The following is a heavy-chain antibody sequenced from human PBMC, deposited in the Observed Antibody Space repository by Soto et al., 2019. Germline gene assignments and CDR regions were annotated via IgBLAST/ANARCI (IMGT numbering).Heavy chain of an antibody. V-gene: IGHV1-18*01. D-gene: IGHD5-18*01. J-gene: IGHJ6*02. Sequence: QVQLVQSGAEVKKPGASVKVSCKASGYTFSNYGISWVRQGPGQGLEWMGWIIGYNGNTHYEEKVQDRIKMTTDTSTSTTYLELRSLRSDDTAVYFCARDPGFGFGYSYAFAMDVWGQGTTVTVSS. CDR1: GYTFSNYG. CDR3: ARDPGFGFGYSYAFAMDV. CDR2: IIGYNGNT.